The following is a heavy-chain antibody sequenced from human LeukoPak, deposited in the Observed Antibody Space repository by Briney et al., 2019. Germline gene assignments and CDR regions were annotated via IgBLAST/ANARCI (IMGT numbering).Heavy chain of an antibody. J-gene: IGHJ6*03. D-gene: IGHD3-10*01. CDR1: GFTFSSYG. CDR2: INHSGST. Sequence: GSLRLSCAAPGFTFSSYGMSWIRQPPGKGLEWIGEINHSGSTNYNPSLKSRVTISVDTSKNQFSLKLSSVTAADTAVYYCARLTKNDSGSFRFGKKKRGYMDVWGKGTTVTISS. CDR3: ARLTKNDSGSFRFGKKKRGYMDV. V-gene: IGHV4-34*01.